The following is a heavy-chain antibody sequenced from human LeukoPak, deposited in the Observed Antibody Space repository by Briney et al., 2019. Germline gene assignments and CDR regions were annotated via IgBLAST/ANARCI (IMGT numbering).Heavy chain of an antibody. CDR2: ISGNGVST. V-gene: IGHV3-23*01. Sequence: GGSLGLSCAASEFTFSSYAMSWVRQAPGKGLEWVSAISGNGVSTYYAYSVKGRFTISRDNSQNTLYLQMNSLSAEDTAIYYCARQHDSSTYYYVYYYAMDVWGQGTTVTVSS. J-gene: IGHJ6*02. D-gene: IGHD3-22*01. CDR1: EFTFSSYA. CDR3: ARQHDSSTYYYVYYYAMDV.